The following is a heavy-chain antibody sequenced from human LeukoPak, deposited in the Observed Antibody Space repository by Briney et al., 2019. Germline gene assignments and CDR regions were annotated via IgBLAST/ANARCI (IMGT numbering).Heavy chain of an antibody. D-gene: IGHD4-17*01. CDR1: GGSISSYY. J-gene: IGHJ6*02. CDR3: AREGDGDYVGVYYYYGMDV. V-gene: IGHV4-4*07. Sequence: NPSETLSLTCTVSGGSISSYYWSWIRQPAGKGLEWIGRIYTSGSTNYNPSLKSRVTMSVDTSKNQFSLKLSSVTAADTAVYYCAREGDGDYVGVYYYYGMDVWGQGTTVTVSS. CDR2: IYTSGST.